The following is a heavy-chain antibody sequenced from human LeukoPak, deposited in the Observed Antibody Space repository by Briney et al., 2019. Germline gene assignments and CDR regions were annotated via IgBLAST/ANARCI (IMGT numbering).Heavy chain of an antibody. CDR3: ARDLVVAACFDY. Sequence: GGSLRLSCAASGFTFSSYAMSWVRQAPGKGLEWVSAISGGGGSTYYADSVKGRFTISRDNAKNSLYLQMNSLRAEDTAVYYCARDLVVAACFDYWGQGTLVTVSS. CDR2: ISGGGGST. D-gene: IGHD6-19*01. V-gene: IGHV3-23*01. CDR1: GFTFSSYA. J-gene: IGHJ4*02.